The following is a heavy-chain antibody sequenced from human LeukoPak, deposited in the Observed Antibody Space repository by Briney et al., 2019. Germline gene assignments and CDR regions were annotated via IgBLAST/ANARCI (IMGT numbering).Heavy chain of an antibody. Sequence: VASVKVSCKASGYTFTSYDINWVRQATGQGLEWMGWMNPNSGNTGYAQKFQGRVTITRNTSISTAYMELSSLRSEDTAVYYCARGRVTPITIFGVVTNWFDPWGQGTLVTVSS. J-gene: IGHJ5*02. CDR1: GYTFTSYD. D-gene: IGHD3-3*01. CDR2: MNPNSGNT. CDR3: ARGRVTPITIFGVVTNWFDP. V-gene: IGHV1-8*03.